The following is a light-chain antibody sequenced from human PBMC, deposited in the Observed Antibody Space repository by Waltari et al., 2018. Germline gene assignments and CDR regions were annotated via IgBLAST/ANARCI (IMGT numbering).Light chain of an antibody. J-gene: IGKJ5*01. CDR1: QNIGRH. Sequence: EIVLTQSPATLSLSPGERATLSCWASQNIGRHLAWYQQRPGQAPSLVIYDASNRATGIPARFSGSGSGTDFTLTISSLQPEDFATYYCQQLNSYPPITFGQGTRLEIK. V-gene: IGKV3-11*01. CDR2: DAS. CDR3: QQLNSYPPIT.